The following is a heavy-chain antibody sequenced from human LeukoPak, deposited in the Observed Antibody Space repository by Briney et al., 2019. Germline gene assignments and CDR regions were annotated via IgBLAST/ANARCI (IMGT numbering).Heavy chain of an antibody. J-gene: IGHJ3*02. V-gene: IGHV3-30*18. CDR3: AKSIVGATGDAFDI. CDR1: GFTFSNYG. Sequence: GGSLRLSCAASGFTFSNYGMHWVRQAPGKGLEWVAVISFDGSNKYYADSVKGRFTISRDNSKNTLYLQMNGLRAEDTAVYYCAKSIVGATGDAFDIWGQGTMVTVSS. CDR2: ISFDGSNK. D-gene: IGHD1-26*01.